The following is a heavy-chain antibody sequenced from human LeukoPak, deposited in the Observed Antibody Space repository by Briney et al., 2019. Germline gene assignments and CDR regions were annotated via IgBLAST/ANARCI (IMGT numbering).Heavy chain of an antibody. CDR2: INPSGGST. Sequence: ASVKVSCKASGYTFTSYYMHWVRQAPGQGLEWMGIINPSGGSTSYAQKFQGRVTMTRDMSTSTIYMELSSLRSEDTAVYYCARGGALLWFGELGLDYWGQGTLVTVSS. V-gene: IGHV1-46*01. CDR3: ARGGALLWFGELGLDY. D-gene: IGHD3-10*01. J-gene: IGHJ4*02. CDR1: GYTFTSYY.